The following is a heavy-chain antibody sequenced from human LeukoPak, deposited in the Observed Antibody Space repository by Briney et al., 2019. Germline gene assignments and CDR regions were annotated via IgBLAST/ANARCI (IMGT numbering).Heavy chain of an antibody. J-gene: IGHJ3*02. Sequence: PSETLSLTCAVSGSSISSGYYWGWIRQPPGKGLEWIGSIYHTGNTYYNPSLKSPVAMSVDTSKNQFSLKLSSVTAADTAVYYCARYTPAGIREVKSKAFDIWGQGTMVTVSS. CDR3: ARYTPAGIREVKSKAFDI. CDR1: GSSISSGYY. D-gene: IGHD2-2*02. V-gene: IGHV4-38-2*01. CDR2: IYHTGNT.